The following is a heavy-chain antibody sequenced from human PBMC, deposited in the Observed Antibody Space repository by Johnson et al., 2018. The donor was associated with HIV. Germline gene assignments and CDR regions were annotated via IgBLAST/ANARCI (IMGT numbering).Heavy chain of an antibody. CDR3: AKPETGELSDAFDI. V-gene: IGHV3-9*01. D-gene: IGHD7-27*01. J-gene: IGHJ3*02. CDR1: GFTFTNAW. Sequence: EVQLVESGGGLVKPGGSLRLSCAASGFTFTNAWMHWVRQAPGKGLEWVSGISWNSGSIGYADSVKGRFTISRDNAKNSLYLQMNSLRAEDTALYYCAKPETGELSDAFDIWGQGTMVTVSS. CDR2: ISWNSGSI.